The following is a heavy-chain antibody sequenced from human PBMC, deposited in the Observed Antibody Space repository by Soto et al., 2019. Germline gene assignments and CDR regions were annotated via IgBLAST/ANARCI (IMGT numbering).Heavy chain of an antibody. CDR1: TFIALA. V-gene: IGHV3-23*01. D-gene: IGHD3-9*01. J-gene: IGHJ6*04. CDR2: ISRDGGAT. CDR3: AKVSILTERYHYSAMEV. Sequence: TFIALASSRILKTQGKGLEWVSGISRDGGATDYADSVKGRLTISRDNAKNTLFLQMNSLRAEDTAIYYCAKVSILTERYHYSAMEVWGKGTTVTVSS.